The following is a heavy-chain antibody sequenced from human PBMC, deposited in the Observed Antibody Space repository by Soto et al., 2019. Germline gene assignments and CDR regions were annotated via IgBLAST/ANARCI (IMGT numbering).Heavy chain of an antibody. V-gene: IGHV1-18*01. D-gene: IGHD5-12*01. CDR2: ISAYNGKT. CDR1: GYTFTSYG. Sequence: QVQLVQSGGEVKKPGASVKLSCTASGYTFTSYGISWVRQAPGQGLEWMGWISAYNGKTNYAQNVQGRVTMTTDTSTRTAYMDTRSLRSHDTAVYYCARGGDVKYYHGMDVWGQGTTVTVSS. J-gene: IGHJ6*02. CDR3: ARGGDVKYYHGMDV.